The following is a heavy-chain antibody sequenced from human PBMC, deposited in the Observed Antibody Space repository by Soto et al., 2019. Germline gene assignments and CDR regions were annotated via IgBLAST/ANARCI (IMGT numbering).Heavy chain of an antibody. CDR1: GLTVSSNY. Sequence: GGSLRLSCAASGLTVSSNYMSWVRQAPAKGLEWGSVIYSGGSTFYADSVKGRFTISRDNSKNTLFLQMNSVRAEDSAVYCCARDCSGGGCSSYYYFAMDVWGQGTTGTVSS. V-gene: IGHV3-53*01. CDR3: ARDCSGGGCSSYYYFAMDV. CDR2: IYSGGST. D-gene: IGHD2-15*01. J-gene: IGHJ6*02.